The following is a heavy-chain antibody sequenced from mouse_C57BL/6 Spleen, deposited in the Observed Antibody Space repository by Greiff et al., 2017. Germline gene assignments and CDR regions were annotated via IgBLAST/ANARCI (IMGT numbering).Heavy chain of an antibody. CDR2: INPSSGYT. J-gene: IGHJ4*01. Sequence: VQLQQSGAELARPGASVKMSCKASGYTFTSYTMHWVKQRPGQGLEWIGYINPSSGYTKYNQKFKDKATLTADKSSSTAYMQLGSLTSEDSAVYYGARSSDGYYDAMDYWGQGTSVTVSS. CDR1: GYTFTSYT. CDR3: ARSSDGYYDAMDY. V-gene: IGHV1-4*01. D-gene: IGHD2-3*01.